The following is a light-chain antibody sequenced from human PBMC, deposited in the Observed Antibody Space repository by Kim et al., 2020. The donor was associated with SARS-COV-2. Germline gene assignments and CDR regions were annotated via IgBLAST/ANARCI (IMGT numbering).Light chain of an antibody. CDR3: QQYGRPPWT. J-gene: IGKJ1*01. V-gene: IGKV3-20*01. CDR2: DAS. CDR1: QSVSSSY. Sequence: PGERAPLSCRASQSVSSSYLAWYQQKPGRAPRLLMYDASSRATGIPDRFSGSGSGTDFTLTISRLEPEDFAVYYCQQYGRPPWTFGQGTKVDIK.